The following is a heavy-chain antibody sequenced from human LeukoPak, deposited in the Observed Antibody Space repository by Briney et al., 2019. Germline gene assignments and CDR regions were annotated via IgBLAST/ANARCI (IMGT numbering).Heavy chain of an antibody. D-gene: IGHD5-24*01. CDR3: ARERRDGSKDDGFDV. Sequence: PSETLSLTCTVSGDSISSCLWSWIRQPPGKGLEWIGYISYTGSTKYNPSLKSRVTMAVDTSKSQFSVKLSSVTAADTAVYYCARERRDGSKDDGFDVWGQGTRVPVSS. V-gene: IGHV4-59*01. CDR1: GDSISSCL. CDR2: ISYTGST. J-gene: IGHJ3*01.